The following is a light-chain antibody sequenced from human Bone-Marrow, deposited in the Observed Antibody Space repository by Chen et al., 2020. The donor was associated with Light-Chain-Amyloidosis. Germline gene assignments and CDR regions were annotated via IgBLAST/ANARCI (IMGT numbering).Light chain of an antibody. J-gene: IGKJ3*01. CDR3: QQLTNLFT. Sequence: ELVLTQSPATLSASPGERATLSCRASQSVSSYLAWYQQKPGQAPRLLIYDASNRATGIPARFSGSGSGTDFTLTISSLEPEDFAVYYCQQLTNLFTFGPGTKVDVK. V-gene: IGKV3-11*01. CDR1: QSVSSY. CDR2: DAS.